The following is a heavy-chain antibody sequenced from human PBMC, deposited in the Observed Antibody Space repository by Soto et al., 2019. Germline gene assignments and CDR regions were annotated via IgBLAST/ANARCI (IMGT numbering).Heavy chain of an antibody. J-gene: IGHJ6*02. CDR1: GFTFSTYC. Sequence: GSLRLSWAASGFTFSTYCMYCVRQAPGKGLEWVTVISYDGSNKYYADSVKGRFTISRDNSKNTLYLRMDSLRAEDTAVYYCAKPIVVTTTYYSYVMAVWGQGPTLTVSS. V-gene: IGHV3-30*18. CDR3: AKPIVVTTTYYSYVMAV. CDR2: ISYDGSNK. D-gene: IGHD5-12*01.